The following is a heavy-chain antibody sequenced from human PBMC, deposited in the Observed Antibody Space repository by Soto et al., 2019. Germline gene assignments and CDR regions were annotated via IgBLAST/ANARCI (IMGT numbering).Heavy chain of an antibody. CDR3: ARAPRYYYDSSGFDYGMDV. Sequence: PGWSLRLSCAASGFTFSSYEMNWVRQAPGKGLEWVSYISSSGSTIYYADSVKGRFTTSRDNAKNSLYPQMNSLRAEDTAVYYCARAPRYYYDSSGFDYGMDVWGQGTTVTVSS. J-gene: IGHJ6*02. CDR2: ISSSGSTI. D-gene: IGHD3-22*01. V-gene: IGHV3-48*03. CDR1: GFTFSSYE.